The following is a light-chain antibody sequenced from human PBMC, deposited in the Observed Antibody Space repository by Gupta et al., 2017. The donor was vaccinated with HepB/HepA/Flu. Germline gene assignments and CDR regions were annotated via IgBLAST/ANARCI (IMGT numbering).Light chain of an antibody. CDR3: QQYGSSPLT. CDR1: QSVSSTY. Sequence: EIVLTQSPGTLSLSPGERATLSCRASQSVSSTYLAWYQQKPGQAPRLLIYGASSRATGIPDRFSGSGSGTDFILTISRREPEDFAVYYCQQYGSSPLTFGGGTKVEIK. V-gene: IGKV3-20*01. J-gene: IGKJ4*01. CDR2: GAS.